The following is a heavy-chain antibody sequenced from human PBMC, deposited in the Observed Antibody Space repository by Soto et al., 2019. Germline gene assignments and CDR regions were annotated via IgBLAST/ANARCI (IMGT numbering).Heavy chain of an antibody. CDR3: AKIVRVSTSCYDY. J-gene: IGHJ4*02. CDR1: GFTFSSYG. V-gene: IGHV3-30*18. CDR2: ISYDGSNK. D-gene: IGHD2-2*01. Sequence: GGSLRLSCAASGFTFSSYGMHWVRQAPGKGLEWVAVISYDGSNKYYADSVKGRFTISRDNSKNTLYLQMNSLRAEDTAVYYCAKIVRVSTSCYDYWGQGTLVTVSS.